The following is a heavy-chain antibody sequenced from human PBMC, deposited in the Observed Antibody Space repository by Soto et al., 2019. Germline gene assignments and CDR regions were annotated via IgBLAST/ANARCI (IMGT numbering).Heavy chain of an antibody. D-gene: IGHD1-26*01. V-gene: IGHV1-18*01. CDR3: ARRRAWGYFDY. CDR2: ISPYNGNT. J-gene: IGHJ4*02. Sequence: QGQLVQSGAEVKKPGASVKVSCKSSGYTFSSYGISWVRQAPGQGLEWMGWISPYNGNTNYAQKVQGRVTMTADTSTSTGYMELRSLRSDDTAVYYCARRRAWGYFDYCGQGTLVTVSS. CDR1: GYTFSSYG.